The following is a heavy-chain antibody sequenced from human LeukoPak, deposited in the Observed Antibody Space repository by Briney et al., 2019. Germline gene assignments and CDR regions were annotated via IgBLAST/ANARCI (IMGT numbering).Heavy chain of an antibody. Sequence: SETLSLTCAVYGGSFSGYYWSWIRQPPGKGLEWIGEINHSGSTNYNPSLKSRVTISVDTSKNQFSLKLSSVTAADTAVYYCARGPDHYYDSSWAHWGQGTLVTVSS. V-gene: IGHV4-34*01. CDR2: INHSGST. CDR1: GGSFSGYY. D-gene: IGHD3-22*01. J-gene: IGHJ4*02. CDR3: ARGPDHYYDSSWAH.